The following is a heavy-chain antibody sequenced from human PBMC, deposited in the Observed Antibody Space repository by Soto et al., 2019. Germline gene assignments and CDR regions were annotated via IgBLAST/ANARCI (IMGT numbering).Heavy chain of an antibody. J-gene: IGHJ4*02. CDR1: EFTFSTYS. V-gene: IGHV3-48*01. Sequence: EVQLVESGGGLVQPGGSLRLSCAASEFTFSTYSMSWVRQAPGKGLEWVSYISSISNTIYYADSVKGRFTISRDNAENSLYLHMNSLSAEDTAVYYCARDRGCSGGVCYRDLDYWGQGTLVTVSS. CDR3: ARDRGCSGGVCYRDLDY. D-gene: IGHD2-15*01. CDR2: ISSISNTI.